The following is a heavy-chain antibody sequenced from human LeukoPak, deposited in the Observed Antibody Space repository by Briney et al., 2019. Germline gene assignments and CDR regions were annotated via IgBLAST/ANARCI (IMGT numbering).Heavy chain of an antibody. J-gene: IGHJ5*02. CDR3: ARQGRCTTTSCYAGDWFDP. CDR1: GFTFSSYW. CDR2: IKTDGSST. Sequence: PGGSLRLSCAASGFTFSSYWMHWVRQAPGKGLVWVSRIKTDGSSTGYADSVKGRFTISRDNAKNTLYLQMSSLRVEDTAVYYCARQGRCTTTSCYAGDWFDPWGQGTLVTVSS. D-gene: IGHD2-2*01. V-gene: IGHV3-74*01.